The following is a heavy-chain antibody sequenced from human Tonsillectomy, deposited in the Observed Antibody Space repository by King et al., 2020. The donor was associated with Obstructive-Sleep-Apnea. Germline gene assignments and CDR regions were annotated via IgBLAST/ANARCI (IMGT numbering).Heavy chain of an antibody. Sequence: LQLQESGPGLVKPSETMSLTCTVSGGSISSSTYYWGWIRQPPGKGLEWIGSIYYSGSTYYNPSLKSRVTISLDTSKNHFSLRRSSVTAADTAVYYCARLGATNCDYDMDVGGQGTTATVS. D-gene: IGHD1-26*01. V-gene: IGHV4-39*07. CDR2: IYYSGST. CDR3: ARLGATNCDYDMDV. J-gene: IGHJ6*02. CDR1: GGSISSSTYY.